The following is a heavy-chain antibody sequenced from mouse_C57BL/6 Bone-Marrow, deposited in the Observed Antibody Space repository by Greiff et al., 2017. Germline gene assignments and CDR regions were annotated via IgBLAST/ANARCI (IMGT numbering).Heavy chain of an antibody. CDR3: ARHLGYYGPFAY. V-gene: IGHV5-2*01. D-gene: IGHD1-1*01. Sequence: EVKVVASGGGLVQPGESLKLSCESNEYEFPSHDMSWVRKTPEKRLELVAAINSDGGSTYYPDTMERRFIISRDNTKKTLYLQMSSLRSEDTALYYCARHLGYYGPFAYWGQGTLVTVSA. CDR2: INSDGGST. CDR1: EYEFPSHD. J-gene: IGHJ3*01.